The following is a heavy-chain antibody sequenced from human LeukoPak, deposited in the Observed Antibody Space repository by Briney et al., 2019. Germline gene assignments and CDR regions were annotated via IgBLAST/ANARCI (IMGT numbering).Heavy chain of an antibody. CDR3: ARSPEYDAFDI. Sequence: GGSLRLSCAASGFTVSSNYMSWVRQAPGKGLEWVSVIYSGGSTYYADSVKGRFTIYRDNSKNTLYLQMNSLRAEDTAVYYCARSPEYDAFDIWGQGTMVTVSS. CDR2: IYSGGST. V-gene: IGHV3-53*01. D-gene: IGHD1-14*01. CDR1: GFTVSSNY. J-gene: IGHJ3*02.